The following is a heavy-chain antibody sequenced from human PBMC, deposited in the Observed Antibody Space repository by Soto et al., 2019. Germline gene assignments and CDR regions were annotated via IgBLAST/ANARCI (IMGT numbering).Heavy chain of an antibody. Sequence: QVQLVESGGGVVQPGRSLRLSCAASGFTFSSHGMHWVRQAPGKGLEWVAVISYDGNNKKYADSVKGRLTISRDNSKNTLYLPRNSLRAEDTAVYYCAKGRATPMAFKDYYVMDVWGQGTTVTVSS. CDR3: AKGRATPMAFKDYYVMDV. CDR1: GFTFSSHG. D-gene: IGHD5-18*01. CDR2: ISYDGNNK. J-gene: IGHJ6*02. V-gene: IGHV3-30*18.